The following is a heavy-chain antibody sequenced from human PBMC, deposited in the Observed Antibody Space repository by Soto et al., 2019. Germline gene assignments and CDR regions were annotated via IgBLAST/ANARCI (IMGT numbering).Heavy chain of an antibody. V-gene: IGHV3-9*01. CDR2: ISWNSDNI. CDR3: AKGTWLLYYYGMDV. D-gene: IGHD3-22*01. CDR1: GFTFDNYG. Sequence: EVQLVESGGDLVQPGRSLRLSCAASGFTFDNYGMHWVRQAPGKGLEWVSGISWNSDNIGDADSVKGRFPISRDNAKNSLYLQMNSLRAEDTALYNCAKGTWLLYYYGMDVWGQGTTVTVSS. J-gene: IGHJ6*02.